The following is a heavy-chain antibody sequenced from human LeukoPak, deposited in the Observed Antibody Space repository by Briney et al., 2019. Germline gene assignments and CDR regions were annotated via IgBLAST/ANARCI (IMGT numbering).Heavy chain of an antibody. CDR1: GGSISSSSYY. J-gene: IGHJ4*02. CDR2: IYYSRST. V-gene: IGHV4-39*07. Sequence: SETLSLTCTVSGGSISSSSYYWGWIRQPPGKGLEWIGSIYYSRSTYYNPSLKSRVTISVDTSKNQFSLKLSSVTAADTAVYYCARGQSSGWYEDYWGQGTLVTVSS. CDR3: ARGQSSGWYEDY. D-gene: IGHD6-19*01.